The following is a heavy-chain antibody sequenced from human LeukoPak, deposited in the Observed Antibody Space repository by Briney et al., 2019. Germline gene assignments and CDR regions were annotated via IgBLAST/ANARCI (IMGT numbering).Heavy chain of an antibody. CDR2: INPNSGGT. V-gene: IGHV1-2*02. J-gene: IGHJ5*02. Sequence: ASVKVSCKASGYTFTGYYMHWVRQAPGQGLEWMGWINPNSGGTNYAQKFQGRVTMTRDTSTSTAYMELRSLRSDDTAVYYCARDGYSSGWYGDNCFDPWGRGTLVTVPS. CDR1: GYTFTGYY. D-gene: IGHD6-19*01. CDR3: ARDGYSSGWYGDNCFDP.